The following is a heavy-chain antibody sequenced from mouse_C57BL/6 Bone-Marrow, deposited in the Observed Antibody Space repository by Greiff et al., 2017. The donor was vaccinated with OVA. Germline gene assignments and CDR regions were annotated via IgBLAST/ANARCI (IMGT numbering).Heavy chain of an antibody. CDR2: IYPRSGNT. D-gene: IGHD2-3*01. CDR3: ARSGWPLFDY. V-gene: IGHV1-81*01. Sequence: VMLVESGAELARPGASVKLSCKASGYTFTSYGISWVKQRTGQGLEWIGEIYPRSGNTYYNEKFKGKATLTADKSSSTAYMELRSLTSEDSAVYFCARSGWPLFDYWGQGTTLTVSS. J-gene: IGHJ2*01. CDR1: GYTFTSYG.